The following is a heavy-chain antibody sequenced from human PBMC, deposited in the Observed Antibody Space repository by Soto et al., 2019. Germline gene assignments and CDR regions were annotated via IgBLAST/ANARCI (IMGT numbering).Heavy chain of an antibody. D-gene: IGHD2-15*01. J-gene: IGHJ4*02. V-gene: IGHV5-51*01. Sequence: GESLKISCKGSGYIFTDYWIAWVRQLPGKGPEWMGIIYPDDSDTRYSPSFKGQVTISADKSINTAYLQWSSLKVSDTAMYFCTRLISTVAARPSWGQGTLVTVYS. CDR2: IYPDDSDT. CDR3: TRLISTVAARPS. CDR1: GYIFTDYW.